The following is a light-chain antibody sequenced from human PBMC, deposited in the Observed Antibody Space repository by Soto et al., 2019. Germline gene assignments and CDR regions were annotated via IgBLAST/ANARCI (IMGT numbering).Light chain of an antibody. V-gene: IGKV1-5*01. CDR2: DAS. CDR3: QQYDSYPYT. J-gene: IGKJ2*01. Sequence: DIQMTQSPSTLSASVGDRVTITCRASQSISSWLAWYQQKPGKAPKLLIYDASSLESGVPSRFSGSGSGTEYTLTIISLQPDDFATDYCQQYDSYPYTFCHGAKLEIK. CDR1: QSISSW.